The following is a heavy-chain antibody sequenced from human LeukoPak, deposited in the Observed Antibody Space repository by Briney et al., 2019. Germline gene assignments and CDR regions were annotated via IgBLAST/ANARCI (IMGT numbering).Heavy chain of an antibody. J-gene: IGHJ4*02. CDR1: GGSISSRTYY. V-gene: IGHV4-39*02. CDR3: ASLRVPGDFDY. Sequence: SETLSLTCTVSGGSISSRTYYWGWVRQPPGKGLEWIGNIYYSGSTYYNPSLKSRITMSVDTSKNHFSLKLSSVTAADTAIYYCASLRVPGDFDYWGQGTLVTVSS. CDR2: IYYSGST. D-gene: IGHD1-14*01.